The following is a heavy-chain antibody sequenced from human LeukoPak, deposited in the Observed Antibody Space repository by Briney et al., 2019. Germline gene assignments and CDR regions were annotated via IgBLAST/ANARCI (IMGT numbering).Heavy chain of an antibody. CDR3: ARDGWPGSSYYRPFDY. CDR1: GFTFSSYS. J-gene: IGHJ4*02. Sequence: GGSLRLSCAASGFTFSSYSINWVRQAPGKGLEWVSSISSGSGYIYYADSVKGRFTISRDDAKNSLYLQMNSLRADDTAVYYCARDGWPGSSYYRPFDYWGQGTLVTVPS. D-gene: IGHD6-13*01. CDR2: ISSGSGYI. V-gene: IGHV3-21*01.